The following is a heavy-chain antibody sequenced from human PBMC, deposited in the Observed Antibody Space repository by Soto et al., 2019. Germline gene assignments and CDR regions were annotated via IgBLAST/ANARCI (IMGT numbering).Heavy chain of an antibody. J-gene: IGHJ4*02. CDR2: ISGSGGST. V-gene: IGHV3-23*01. Sequence: GGSLRLSCAASGFTFSSYAMSWVRQAPGKGLEWVSAISGSGGSTYYADSVKGRFTISRDNDKNTMYLQMNSLRAEDTAVYYCAKAVIVVVTAATYYFDYWGQGTLVTVSS. D-gene: IGHD2-21*02. CDR3: AKAVIVVVTAATYYFDY. CDR1: GFTFSSYA.